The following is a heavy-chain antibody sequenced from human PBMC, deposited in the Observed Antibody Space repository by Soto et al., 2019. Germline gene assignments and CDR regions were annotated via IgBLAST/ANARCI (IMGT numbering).Heavy chain of an antibody. D-gene: IGHD5-12*01. CDR2: FNPSGGTT. CDR1: GYTFNSYY. J-gene: IGHJ2*01. CDR3: ARGGYDWYFDI. Sequence: QVQLVQSGAEVKKPGASVKVSCKASGYTFNSYYIHWVRQAPGQGLEWMGIFNPSGGTTNYPQKLQGRVTLTRDTSTSTVYMELSSLGSEDTAIYYCARGGYDWYFDIWGRGTLVTVSS. V-gene: IGHV1-46*02.